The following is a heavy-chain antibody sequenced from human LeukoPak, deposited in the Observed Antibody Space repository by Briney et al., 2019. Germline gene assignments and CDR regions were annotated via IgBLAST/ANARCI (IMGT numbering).Heavy chain of an antibody. Sequence: GGSLRLSCAASGFTFSSYWMSWVRQVPGKGLEWVANIKKDGSEKKYVDSVKGRFTISRDNAENLLYLEMNSLRAEDTAVYYCAREGGNGWYSGWFDPWGQGILVTVSS. CDR3: AREGGNGWYSGWFDP. V-gene: IGHV3-7*01. D-gene: IGHD6-19*01. CDR1: GFTFSSYW. CDR2: IKKDGSEK. J-gene: IGHJ5*02.